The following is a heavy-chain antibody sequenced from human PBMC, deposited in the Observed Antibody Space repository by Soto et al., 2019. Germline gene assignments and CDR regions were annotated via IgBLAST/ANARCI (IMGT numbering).Heavy chain of an antibody. Sequence: TSETLSLTCAVSGVSISSNNWWTWVRQPPGKGLEWIGEIHHSGSTNYSPSLKSRVTISVDKSKNQFSLKLSSVTAADTAVYYCASHIAARPYWGPGTLVTVSS. V-gene: IGHV4-4*02. J-gene: IGHJ4*02. CDR3: ASHIAARPY. D-gene: IGHD6-6*01. CDR2: IHHSGST. CDR1: GVSISSNNW.